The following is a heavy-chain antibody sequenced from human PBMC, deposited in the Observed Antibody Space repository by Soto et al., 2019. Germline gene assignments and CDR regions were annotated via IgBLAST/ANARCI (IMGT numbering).Heavy chain of an antibody. CDR1: GGTFSSYA. J-gene: IGHJ6*02. CDR3: ARDPARSSGWYLDYAMDV. V-gene: IGHV1-69*13. D-gene: IGHD6-19*01. CDR2: IIPIFGTA. Sequence: GASVKVSCKASGGTFSSYAISWVRQAPGQGLEWMGGIIPIFGTANYAQKFQGRVTITADESTSTAYMELSSLRSEDTAVYYCARDPARSSGWYLDYAMDVWGQGTTVTVYS.